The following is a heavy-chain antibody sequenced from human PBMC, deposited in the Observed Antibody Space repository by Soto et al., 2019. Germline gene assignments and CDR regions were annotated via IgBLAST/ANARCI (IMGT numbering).Heavy chain of an antibody. V-gene: IGHV4-30-4*01. CDR3: ARGVYYYDSSGTRFDP. CDR2: IYYSGST. J-gene: IGHJ5*02. CDR1: GGSISSGDYY. Sequence: SETLSLTCTVSGGSISSGDYYWSWIRQPPGKGLEWIGYIYYSGSTYYNPSLKSRVTISVDTSKNQFSLKPSSVTAADTAVYYCARGVYYYDSSGTRFDPWGQGTLVTVSS. D-gene: IGHD3-22*01.